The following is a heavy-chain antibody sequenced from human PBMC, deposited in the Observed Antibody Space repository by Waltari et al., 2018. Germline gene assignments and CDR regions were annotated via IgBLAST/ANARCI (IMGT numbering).Heavy chain of an antibody. CDR1: GGSISSGGYY. V-gene: IGHV4-61*09. CDR3: ARDLGPGGSYLFH. CDR2: IFTSGST. Sequence: QVQLQESGPGLVKPSQTLSLTCTVSGGSISSGGYYWSWIRQPAGKGLEWIGYIFTSGSTNYNPSLKSRVTMSVDTSKNQFSLKLSSVTAADTAVYYCARDLGPGGSYLFHWGQGTLVTVSS. J-gene: IGHJ4*02. D-gene: IGHD3-10*01.